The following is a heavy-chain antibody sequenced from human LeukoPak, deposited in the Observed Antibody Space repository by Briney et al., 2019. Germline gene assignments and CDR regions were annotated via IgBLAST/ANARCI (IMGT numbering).Heavy chain of an antibody. CDR1: GFSFITTW. D-gene: IGHD1-26*01. CDR2: ITSDGSST. J-gene: IGHJ6*03. CDR3: ARDPYSGSYGADYYYYMDV. V-gene: IGHV3-74*03. Sequence: GGSLRLSCAASGFSFITTWMHWVRQSPGKGLVWVARITSDGSSTTYAESVKGRFTISRDNAKNSLYLQMNSLRAEDTAVYYCARDPYSGSYGADYYYYMDVWGKGTTVTISS.